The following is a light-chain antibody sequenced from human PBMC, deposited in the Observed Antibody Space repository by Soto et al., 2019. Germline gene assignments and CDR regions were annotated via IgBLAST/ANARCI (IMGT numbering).Light chain of an antibody. CDR1: QSISSY. V-gene: IGKV1-39*01. CDR3: QQSYSTPRT. J-gene: IGKJ1*01. CDR2: AAS. Sequence: DIQMTQSPSSLSASLGGRVTITCRASQSISSYLNWYQQKPGTAPNLLIYAASNLQSGVPSRFSGRGSGTEFTLTINSLQPEDFATYYCQQSYSTPRTFGQGTKVDIK.